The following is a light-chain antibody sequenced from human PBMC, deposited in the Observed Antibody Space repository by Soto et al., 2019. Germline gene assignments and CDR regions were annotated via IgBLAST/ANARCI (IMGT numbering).Light chain of an antibody. V-gene: IGLV7-46*01. CDR3: FLSYKAARV. J-gene: IGLJ2*01. CDR1: TGAVTSNHH. Sequence: QAVVTQEPSLTVSPGGTVTLTCGSSTGAVTSNHHPYWFQQKAGQAPRTLIYDTSNKHSWTPARFSGSLLGVKAALTLSGSQPERRGQYYCFLSYKAARVFVGGTQLTVL. CDR2: DTS.